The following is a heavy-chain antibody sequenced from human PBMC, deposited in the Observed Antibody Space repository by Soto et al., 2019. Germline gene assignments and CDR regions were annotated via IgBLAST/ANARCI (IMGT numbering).Heavy chain of an antibody. Sequence: PGGSLRLSCAASGFTFSSYAMHWVRQAPGKGLEWVAVISYDGSNKYYADSVKGRFTISRDNSKNTLYLQMNSLRAEDTAVYYCARDTADTAMIQVDYWGQGTQVTVSS. J-gene: IGHJ4*02. D-gene: IGHD5-18*01. CDR2: ISYDGSNK. V-gene: IGHV3-30-3*01. CDR3: ARDTADTAMIQVDY. CDR1: GFTFSSYA.